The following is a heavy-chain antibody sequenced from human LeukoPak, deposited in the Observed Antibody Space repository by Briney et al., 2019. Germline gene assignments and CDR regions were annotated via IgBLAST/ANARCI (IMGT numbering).Heavy chain of an antibody. CDR3: ARGVGLGGWFDP. J-gene: IGHJ5*02. CDR2: ISSSSRHI. D-gene: IGHD3-16*01. V-gene: IGHV3-21*01. CDR1: GFTFSSYS. Sequence: PGGSLRLSCAASGFTFSSYSMNWVRQAPGKGLEWVSSISSSSRHICYADSAKGRFTISRDNAKNSLYLQMNSLRVEDTAVYYCARGVGLGGWFDPWGQGTLVTVSS.